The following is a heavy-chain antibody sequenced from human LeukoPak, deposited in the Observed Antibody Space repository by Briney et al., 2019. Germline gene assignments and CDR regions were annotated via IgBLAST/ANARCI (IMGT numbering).Heavy chain of an antibody. CDR2: IYTSGST. CDR3: ARDLHILTGYYPDYGMDV. J-gene: IGHJ6*02. Sequence: SETLSLTCTVSGGSISSYYWSWIRQPAGKGLEWIGRIYTSGSTNYNPSLKSRVTMSVDTSKNQFSLKLSSVTAADTAVYYCARDLHILTGYYPDYGMDVWGQGTTVTVSS. V-gene: IGHV4-4*07. D-gene: IGHD3-9*01. CDR1: GGSISSYY.